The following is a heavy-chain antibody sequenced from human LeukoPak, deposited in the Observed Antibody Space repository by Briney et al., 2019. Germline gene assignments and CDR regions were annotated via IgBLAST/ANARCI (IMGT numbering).Heavy chain of an antibody. CDR3: AREGMYYDYVWGSYRYTSYFDY. V-gene: IGHV3-7*01. Sequence: PGGSLRLSCAASGFTFSSYWMSWVRQAPGKGLEWVANIKQDGSEKYYVDSVKGRFTISRDNAKNSLYLQMNSLRAEDTAVYYCAREGMYYDYVWGSYRYTSYFDYWGQGTLVTVSS. CDR1: GFTFSSYW. D-gene: IGHD3-16*02. CDR2: IKQDGSEK. J-gene: IGHJ4*02.